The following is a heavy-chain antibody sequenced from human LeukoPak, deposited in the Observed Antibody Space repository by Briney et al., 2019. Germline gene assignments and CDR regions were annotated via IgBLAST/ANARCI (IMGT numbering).Heavy chain of an antibody. Sequence: ASVKLSCKASGYTFTSYDINWVRQATGQGLEWMGWMNPNSGNTGYAQKFQGSVTINRHTSISTAYMDLSSLRSEHTAVYYCARGVYYDFWSVSYSGGFNAGPFYPWGQGTLVTVSS. J-gene: IGHJ5*02. D-gene: IGHD3-3*01. CDR1: GYTFTSYD. CDR3: ARGVYYDFWSVSYSGGFNAGPFYP. V-gene: IGHV1-8*01. CDR2: MNPNSGNT.